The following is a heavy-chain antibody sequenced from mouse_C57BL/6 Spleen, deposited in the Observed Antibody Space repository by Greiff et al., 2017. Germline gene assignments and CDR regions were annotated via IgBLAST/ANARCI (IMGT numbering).Heavy chain of an antibody. CDR1: GYTFTDYY. V-gene: IGHV1-26*01. CDR3: ARYFKRAMDY. Sequence: EVQLQQSGPELVKPGASVKISCKASGYTFTDYYMNWVKQSHGKSLEWIGDINPNNGGTSYNQKFKGKATLTVDKSSSTAYMELRSLTSEDSAVYYCARYFKRAMDYWGQGTSVTVSS. J-gene: IGHJ4*01. CDR2: INPNNGGT. D-gene: IGHD1-1*01.